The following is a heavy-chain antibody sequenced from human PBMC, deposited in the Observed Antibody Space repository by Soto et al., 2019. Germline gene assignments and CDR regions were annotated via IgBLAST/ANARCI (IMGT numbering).Heavy chain of an antibody. Sequence: ASVKVSCKASGYMFPSYYISWVRQAPGQGLEWMGWISAYNANTNYAQKLQGRVTMTTDKSTSTAYMELRSLRSDDTAVYYSAREVAGTSNQPIDYWGQGSLVTVSS. CDR3: AREVAGTSNQPIDY. CDR2: ISAYNANT. D-gene: IGHD3-10*01. J-gene: IGHJ4*02. CDR1: GYMFPSYY. V-gene: IGHV1-18*01.